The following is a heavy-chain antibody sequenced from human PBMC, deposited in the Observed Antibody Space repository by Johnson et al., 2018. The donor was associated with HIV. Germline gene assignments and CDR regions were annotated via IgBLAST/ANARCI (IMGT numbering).Heavy chain of an antibody. CDR2: VNSDGSST. CDR3: AREVDGFDI. J-gene: IGHJ3*02. CDR1: GFTVSSNH. V-gene: IGHV3-74*01. Sequence: VQLVESGGGVVQPGRSLRLSCAASGFTVSSNHMRWVRQAPGKGLEWVSRVNSDGSSTNYAGSVKGRFTISRDNAKNTLYLQMNSLRAGDTAVYYCAREVDGFDIWGQGTMVTVSS.